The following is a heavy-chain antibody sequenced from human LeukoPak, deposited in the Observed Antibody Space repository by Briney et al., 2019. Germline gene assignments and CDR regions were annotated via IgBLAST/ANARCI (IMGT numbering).Heavy chain of an antibody. CDR2: IRYDGSNK. CDR3: ARDNPYYDSSGYYNEGIDY. D-gene: IGHD3-22*01. J-gene: IGHJ4*02. CDR1: GFTFSSYG. Sequence: GRSLRLSCAASGFTFSSYGMHWVRQAPGKGLEWVAVIRYDGSNKYYADSVKGRFTISRDNSKNTLYLQMNSLRAEDTAVYHCARDNPYYDSSGYYNEGIDYWGQGTLVTVSS. V-gene: IGHV3-33*01.